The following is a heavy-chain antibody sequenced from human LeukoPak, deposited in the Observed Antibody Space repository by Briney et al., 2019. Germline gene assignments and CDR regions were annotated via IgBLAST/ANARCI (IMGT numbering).Heavy chain of an antibody. CDR2: MNPISGNT. Sequence: GASVKVSCKASGYSFSEYDISWVRQATGQGLEWLGWMNPISGNTGYTQNFQGRVTMTRDTSISTAYMELNYLKSEDTAVYYCTRAPSGSMDRGVDAFDIWGQGTVVTVSS. V-gene: IGHV1-8*01. J-gene: IGHJ3*02. CDR3: TRAPSGSMDRGVDAFDI. CDR1: GYSFSEYD. D-gene: IGHD3-10*01.